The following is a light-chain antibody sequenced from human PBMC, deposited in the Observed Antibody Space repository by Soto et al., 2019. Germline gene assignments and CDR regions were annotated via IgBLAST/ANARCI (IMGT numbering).Light chain of an antibody. J-gene: IGKJ3*01. Sequence: DIQMPQSPSSLSASVGDRVTITCRASHNINNYLNWFQQKPGKAPNLLIYGASSLESGVPSRFSGSGSGTDCTLTISNLQPEDFATYYCQQSHSREPSTFGPGTKVAVK. CDR3: QQSHSREPST. V-gene: IGKV1-39*01. CDR1: HNINNY. CDR2: GAS.